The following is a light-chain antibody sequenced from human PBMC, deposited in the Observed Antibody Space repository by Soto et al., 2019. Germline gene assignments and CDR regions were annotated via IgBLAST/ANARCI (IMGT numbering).Light chain of an antibody. CDR3: SSYAGSNNYV. CDR1: SSDVGGYNY. V-gene: IGLV2-8*01. CDR2: EVS. J-gene: IGLJ1*01. Sequence: QSVLAQPASVSGSPGQSITISCTGTSSDVGGYNYVSWYQQHPGKAPKLMIYEVSKRPSGVPDRFSGSKSGNTASLTVSGLQAEDEADYYCSSYAGSNNYVFGIGTKVTVL.